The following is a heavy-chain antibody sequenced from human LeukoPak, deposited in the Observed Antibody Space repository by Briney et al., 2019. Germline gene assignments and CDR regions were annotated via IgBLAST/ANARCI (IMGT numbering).Heavy chain of an antibody. J-gene: IGHJ4*02. CDR3: ARAASLDY. D-gene: IGHD6-6*01. Sequence: GGSLRLSCAASGFTVSSNYMSWVRQAPGKELEWVSVIYSGGSTYYADSVKGRFTISRDNSKNTLYLQMNGLRAEDTAVYYCARAASLDYWGQGTLVTVSS. CDR1: GFTVSSNY. V-gene: IGHV3-53*01. CDR2: IYSGGST.